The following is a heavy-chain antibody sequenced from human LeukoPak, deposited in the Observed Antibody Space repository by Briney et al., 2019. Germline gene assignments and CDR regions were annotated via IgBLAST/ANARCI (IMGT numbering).Heavy chain of an antibody. CDR2: IHGNGGT. Sequence: PGGSLRLSCAASGFTVSTNFMGWVRQAPGKGLKWVSVIHGNGGTDYAGSVRGRFTISRDNSKNTLHLQMDNLRAEDTAVYYCARGFHFYASGTYSGAFDYWGQGTLVTVSS. J-gene: IGHJ4*02. CDR1: GFTVSTNF. V-gene: IGHV3-53*01. CDR3: ARGFHFYASGTYSGAFDY. D-gene: IGHD3-10*01.